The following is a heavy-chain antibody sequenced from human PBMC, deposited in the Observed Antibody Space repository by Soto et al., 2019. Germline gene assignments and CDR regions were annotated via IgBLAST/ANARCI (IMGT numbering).Heavy chain of an antibody. D-gene: IGHD6-13*01. CDR2: IYYSGST. J-gene: IGHJ4*02. CDR1: GGSISSYY. Sequence: SETLSLTCTVSGGSISSYYWSWIRQPPGKGLEWIGYIYYSGSTNYNPSLKSRVTISVDTSKNQFSLKLSSVTAADTAVYYCARSPASIAAAGTPSLFWGQGTLVTVSS. CDR3: ARSPASIAAAGTPSLF. V-gene: IGHV4-59*01.